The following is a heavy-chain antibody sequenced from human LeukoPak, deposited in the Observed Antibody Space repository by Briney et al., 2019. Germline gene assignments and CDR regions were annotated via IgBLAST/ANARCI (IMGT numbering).Heavy chain of an antibody. CDR1: GYTFTGYY. V-gene: IGHV1-2*02. CDR3: ARDLGYGESNYYYYMDV. D-gene: IGHD4-17*01. J-gene: IGHJ6*03. CDR2: INPNSGGT. Sequence: ASVKVSCKASGYTFTGYYMHWVRQAPGQGLEWMGWINPNSGGTNYAQKFQGRVTMTRDMSTSTVYMELSSLRSEDTAVYYCARDLGYGESNYYYYMDVWGKGTTVTVSS.